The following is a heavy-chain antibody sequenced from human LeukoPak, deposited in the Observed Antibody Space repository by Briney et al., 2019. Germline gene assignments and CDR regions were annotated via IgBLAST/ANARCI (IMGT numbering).Heavy chain of an antibody. J-gene: IGHJ4*02. CDR3: ARDQSSGYYYVSYYFDY. V-gene: IGHV3-48*01. CDR2: ISSSSSTI. CDR1: GFTFSSYS. Sequence: GGSLRLSCAASGFTFSSYSMNWVRQAPGKGLEWVSYISSSSSTIYYADSAKGRFTISRDNAKNSLYLQMNSLRAEDTAVYYCARDQSSGYYYVSYYFDYWGQGTLVTVSS. D-gene: IGHD3-22*01.